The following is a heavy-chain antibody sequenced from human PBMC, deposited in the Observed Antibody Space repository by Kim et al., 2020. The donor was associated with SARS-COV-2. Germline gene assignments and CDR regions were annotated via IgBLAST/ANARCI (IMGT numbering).Heavy chain of an antibody. V-gene: IGHV4-39*01. Sequence: SRVTISVETAKNQFSLKLSSVTAADTAVYYCARPFPSYDILTGPFGGFDPWGQGTLVTVSS. CDR3: ARPFPSYDILTGPFGGFDP. D-gene: IGHD3-9*01. J-gene: IGHJ5*02.